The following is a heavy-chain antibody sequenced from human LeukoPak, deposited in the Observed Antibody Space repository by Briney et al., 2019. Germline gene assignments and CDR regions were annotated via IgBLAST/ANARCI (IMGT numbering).Heavy chain of an antibody. V-gene: IGHV3-21*01. J-gene: IGHJ3*02. CDR1: GFTFSSYA. CDR2: INSDSNYI. Sequence: GGSLRLSCAASGFTFSSYAMSWVRQAPGKGREGGSSINSDSNYIYYADSVKGRFTISRHNAKHSLYLQINSLRAEDTPVYYFSRDTSSHYAFDIWGEGTMVTVPS. CDR3: SRDTSSHYAFDI.